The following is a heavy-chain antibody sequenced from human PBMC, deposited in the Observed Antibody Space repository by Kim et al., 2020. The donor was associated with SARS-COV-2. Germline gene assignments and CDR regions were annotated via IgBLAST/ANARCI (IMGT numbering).Heavy chain of an antibody. V-gene: IGHV3-11*01. CDR3: ATDNDPDYSGMEG. Sequence: GGSLRLSCGGSGFTFSDYYMHWVRQAPGEGLEWISYISQSGEIVYYADSVTGRFTISRDNAEKSLHLQMDSLRAEDTATYFCATDNDPDYSGMEGWGQGT. J-gene: IGHJ6*01. CDR2: ISQSGEIV. CDR1: GFTFSDYY.